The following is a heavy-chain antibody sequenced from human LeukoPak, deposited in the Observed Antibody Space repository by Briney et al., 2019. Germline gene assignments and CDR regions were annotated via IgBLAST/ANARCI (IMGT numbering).Heavy chain of an antibody. CDR3: ARSPAYCSGSTCYGHNWFDP. V-gene: IGHV1-46*01. CDR1: GDTFTSHY. CDR2: SNPRGGST. D-gene: IGHD2-15*01. Sequence: ASVKVSCKASGDTFTSHYIHWVRQASGQGLEWMGISNPRGGSTSHAQKFQGRVTMTTDTSTSTVYMELSSLRSEDTAVYYCARSPAYCSGSTCYGHNWFDPWGQGTLVTVSS. J-gene: IGHJ5*02.